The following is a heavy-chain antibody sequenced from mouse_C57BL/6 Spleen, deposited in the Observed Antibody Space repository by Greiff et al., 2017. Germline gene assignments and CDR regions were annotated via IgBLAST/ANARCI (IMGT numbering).Heavy chain of an antibody. CDR1: GFTFTDYY. J-gene: IGHJ4*01. Sequence: DVQLVESGGGLVQPGGSLSLSCAASGFTFTDYYMSWVRQPPGKALEWLGFIRNKANGYTTEYSASVKGRFTISRDNSQSILYLQMNALRAEDSATYYCARSGDDYDGYYAMDYWGQGTSVTVSS. V-gene: IGHV7-3*01. CDR3: ARSGDDYDGYYAMDY. CDR2: IRNKANGYTT. D-gene: IGHD2-4*01.